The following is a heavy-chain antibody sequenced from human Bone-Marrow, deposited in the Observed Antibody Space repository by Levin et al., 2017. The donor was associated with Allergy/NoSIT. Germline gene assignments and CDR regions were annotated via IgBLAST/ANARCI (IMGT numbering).Heavy chain of an antibody. CDR3: AKDLLDGSSA. D-gene: IGHD6-6*01. Sequence: GESLKISCESSEFTSASYALSWVRQAPGQGLEWVSSISSRTTNAYYADSVKGRFTVSRDNSRNTLYLQMNSLTAADTAVYYCAKDLLDGSSAWGQGTLVTVSS. CDR2: ISSRTTNA. V-gene: IGHV3-23*01. J-gene: IGHJ4*02. CDR1: EFTSASYA.